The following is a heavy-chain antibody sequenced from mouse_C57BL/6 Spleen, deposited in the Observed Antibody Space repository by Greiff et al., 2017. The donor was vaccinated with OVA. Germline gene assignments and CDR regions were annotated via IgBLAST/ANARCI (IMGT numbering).Heavy chain of an antibody. CDR3: ARAGSSSHWYFDV. CDR1: GYTFTDHT. J-gene: IGHJ1*03. V-gene: IGHV1-78*01. D-gene: IGHD1-1*01. Sequence: QVQLQQSDAELVKPGASVKISCKVSGYTFTDHTIHWMKQRPEQGLEWIGYIYPRDGSTKYNEKFKGKATLTADKSSSTAYLQLNSLTSEDSSVFFGARAGSSSHWYFDVWGTGTTVTVSA. CDR2: IYPRDGST.